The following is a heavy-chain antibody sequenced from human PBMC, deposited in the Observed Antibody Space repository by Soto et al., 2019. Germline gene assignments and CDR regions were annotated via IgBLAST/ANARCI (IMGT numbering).Heavy chain of an antibody. V-gene: IGHV3-9*01. J-gene: IGHJ3*02. CDR2: ISWNSGSI. Sequence: GGSLRLSCAASGFTFDDYAMHWVRQAPGKGLEWVSGISWNSGSIGYADSVKGRFTISRDNAKNSLYLQMNSLRAEDTALYYCAKGGPELLWFGELLGHAFDIWGQGTMVTVSS. CDR1: GFTFDDYA. D-gene: IGHD3-10*01. CDR3: AKGGPELLWFGELLGHAFDI.